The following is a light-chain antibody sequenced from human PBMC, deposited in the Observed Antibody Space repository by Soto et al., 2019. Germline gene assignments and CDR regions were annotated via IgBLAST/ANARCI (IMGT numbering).Light chain of an antibody. CDR1: SSDVGGYDY. J-gene: IGLJ3*02. Sequence: QSVLTQPAAVSGSPGQSITISCTGTSSDVGGYDYVCWYQRHPGNVPKLIIYDVSHRPSGVSDRFSASKSGNTASLTISGLQAEDEADYFCSSYTSTSTLGVMFGGGTKLTVL. CDR2: DVS. CDR3: SSYTSTSTLGVM. V-gene: IGLV2-14*03.